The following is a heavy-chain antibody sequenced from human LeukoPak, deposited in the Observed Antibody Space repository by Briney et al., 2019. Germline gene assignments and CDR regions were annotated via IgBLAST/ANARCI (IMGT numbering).Heavy chain of an antibody. CDR2: ISGSGGST. Sequence: PGGSLRLSCAASGFTFSSYAMSWVRQAPGKGLEWVSAISGSGGSTYYADSVKGRFTISRYNSKNTLYLQMNSLRAEDTAVYYCAKVLGSGYCSSTSCYAYWGQGTLVTVSS. V-gene: IGHV3-23*01. D-gene: IGHD2-2*03. CDR3: AKVLGSGYCSSTSCYAY. J-gene: IGHJ4*02. CDR1: GFTFSSYA.